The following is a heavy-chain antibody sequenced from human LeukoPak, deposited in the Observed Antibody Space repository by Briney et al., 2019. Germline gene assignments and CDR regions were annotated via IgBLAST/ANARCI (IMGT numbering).Heavy chain of an antibody. J-gene: IGHJ6*02. CDR1: GGSISSYY. V-gene: IGHV4-59*01. CDR3: ARDSRTDDYYYYGMDV. D-gene: IGHD6-13*01. CDR2: IYYSGST. Sequence: SETLSLTCTVSGGSISSYYWSWIRQPPGKGLEWIGYIYYSGSTNYNPSLKSRVTISVDTSKNQFSLKLSSVTAADTAVYYCARDSRTDDYYYYGMDVWGQGTTVTVSS.